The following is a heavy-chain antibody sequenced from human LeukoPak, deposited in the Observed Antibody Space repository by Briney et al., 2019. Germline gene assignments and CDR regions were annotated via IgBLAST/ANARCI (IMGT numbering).Heavy chain of an antibody. V-gene: IGHV3-21*01. CDR2: ISSSSSYI. Sequence: GGSLRLSCAASGFTFSSYTRNWVRQPPGRGLEWVSSISSSSSYIYYADSVKGRFTISRDSAKNSLYLQMNSLGVEDTAVYYCARDLTFTYAWGQGTLVTVSS. J-gene: IGHJ5*02. CDR3: ARDLTFTYA. D-gene: IGHD3-16*01. CDR1: GFTFSSYT.